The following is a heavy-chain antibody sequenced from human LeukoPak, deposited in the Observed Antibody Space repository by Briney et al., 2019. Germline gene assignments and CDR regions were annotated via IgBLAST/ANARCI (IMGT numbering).Heavy chain of an antibody. CDR3: ARDRPPDY. CDR2: ISSSSSTI. CDR1: GFTSSSYS. Sequence: GGSLRLSCAASGFTSSSYSMNWVRQAPGKRLEWVSYISSSSSTIYYADSVKGRFTISRDNAKNSLYLQMNSLRAEDTAVYYCARDRPPDYWGQGTLVTVSS. J-gene: IGHJ4*02. V-gene: IGHV3-48*01.